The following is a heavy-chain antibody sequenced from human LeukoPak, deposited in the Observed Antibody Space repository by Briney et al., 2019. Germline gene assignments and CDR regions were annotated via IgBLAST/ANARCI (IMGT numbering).Heavy chain of an antibody. Sequence: GGSLRLSCAASGFTFSDYYMSWLRQAPGKGLEWVAYISGSYIIYYADSVKGRFTISRDNAKNSLYLQMNSLRAEDTAVYYCARGSRSSWNRYYFDYWGQGTLVTVSS. CDR3: ARGSRSSWNRYYFDY. D-gene: IGHD6-13*01. V-gene: IGHV3-69-1*01. J-gene: IGHJ4*02. CDR2: ISGSYII. CDR1: GFTFSDYY.